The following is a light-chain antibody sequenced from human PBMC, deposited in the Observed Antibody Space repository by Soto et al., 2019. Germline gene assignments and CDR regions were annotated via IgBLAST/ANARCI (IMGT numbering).Light chain of an antibody. CDR1: TSDVGGYHF. CDR2: EVT. J-gene: IGLJ1*01. V-gene: IGLV2-14*01. Sequence: QSVLTQPASVSGSPGQSITLSCTGTTSDVGGYHFVSWYQQHPGKAPKLMIYEVTNRPSGVSDRFSGSKSGNTASLTISGLQAEDEADYYCYSYTTTSTYVSGSGTKVTVL. CDR3: YSYTTTSTYV.